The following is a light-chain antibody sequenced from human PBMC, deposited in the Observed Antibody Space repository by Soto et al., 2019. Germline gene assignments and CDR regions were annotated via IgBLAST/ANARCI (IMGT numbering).Light chain of an antibody. Sequence: SYELTQPPSVSVAPGKTARITCGGNNIGSKSVHWYQQKPDQAPVVVMYFDSDRPSGIPERFSGAKSGNTATLTISRVEAGDEADYYCQVWDKSSDHAVFGGGTQLTVL. V-gene: IGLV3-21*04. CDR1: NIGSKS. J-gene: IGLJ7*01. CDR3: QVWDKSSDHAV. CDR2: FDS.